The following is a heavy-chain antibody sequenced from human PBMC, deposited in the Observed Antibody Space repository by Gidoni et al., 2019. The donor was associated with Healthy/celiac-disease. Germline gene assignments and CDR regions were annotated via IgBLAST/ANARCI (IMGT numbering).Heavy chain of an antibody. D-gene: IGHD4-17*01. CDR1: GFTFSSYS. Sequence: EVQLVESGGGLVKPGGSLRLSCAASGFTFSSYSMNWVRQAPGKGLGWAPSISSSSSYISYADSVKGRFTISRDNAKNSLYLQMNSLRAEDTAVYYCASPGRSTTVTKPFDYWGQGTLVTVSS. CDR3: ASPGRSTTVTKPFDY. CDR2: ISSSSSYI. V-gene: IGHV3-21*01. J-gene: IGHJ4*02.